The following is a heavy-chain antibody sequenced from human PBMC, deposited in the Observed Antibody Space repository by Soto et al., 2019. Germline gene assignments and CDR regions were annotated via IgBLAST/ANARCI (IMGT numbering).Heavy chain of an antibody. D-gene: IGHD2-15*01. V-gene: IGHV3-15*01. CDR2: VLSKSDGGTT. CDR1: GFSFSNAW. J-gene: IGHJ4*02. Sequence: EVQMVESGGGLVKPGGSLTLSCAASGFSFSNAWMSWVRQAPGKGLEWVGRVLSKSDGGTTDYAAPVKGRFTISRDDSENTLFLQMNSLKTDDTAVYYCATGTGRTDFDYWGQRTLVTVSS. CDR3: ATGTGRTDFDY.